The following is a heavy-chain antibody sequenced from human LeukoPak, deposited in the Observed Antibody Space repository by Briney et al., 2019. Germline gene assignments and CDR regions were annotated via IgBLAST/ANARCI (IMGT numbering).Heavy chain of an antibody. CDR2: ISSSSSYI. J-gene: IGHJ1*01. V-gene: IGHV3-11*06. Sequence: GGSLRLSCTASGFIFRDYYMSWIRQAPGKGLEWVSSISSSSSYIYYADSVKGRFTISRDNAKNSLYLQMNSLRAEDTAVYYCARDGPAAYFQHWGQGTLVTVSS. D-gene: IGHD2-2*01. CDR3: ARDGPAAYFQH. CDR1: GFIFRDYY.